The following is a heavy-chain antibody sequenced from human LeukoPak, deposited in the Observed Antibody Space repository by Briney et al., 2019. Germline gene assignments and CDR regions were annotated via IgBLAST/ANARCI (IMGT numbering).Heavy chain of an antibody. D-gene: IGHD6-19*01. V-gene: IGHV5-51*01. Sequence: GESLKISCKGSGYSFTNYWIGWVCQMPGKGLEWMGIIYPGDSDTRYSPSFQGQVTISADKSISTAYLQWSSLKASDTAMYYCARILYSSGWYDYYGMDVWGQGTTVTVSS. CDR1: GYSFTNYW. J-gene: IGHJ6*01. CDR2: IYPGDSDT. CDR3: ARILYSSGWYDYYGMDV.